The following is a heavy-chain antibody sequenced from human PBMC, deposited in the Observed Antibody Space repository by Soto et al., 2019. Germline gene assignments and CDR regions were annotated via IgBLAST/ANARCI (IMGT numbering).Heavy chain of an antibody. CDR2: ISRSGGRT. CDR3: AKDAGPPGNSDWYFDL. V-gene: IGHV3-23*01. Sequence: EVQLLESGGGLVKPGGSLRLSCAASGFTFSRSAMSWVRQAPGKGLEWVSGISRSGGRTYDADSVKGRFTISRDNSKNTLYLQMNSLRAQDTAVYYCAKDAGPPGNSDWYFDLWGRGALVTVYS. J-gene: IGHJ2*01. CDR1: GFTFSRSA. D-gene: IGHD1-26*01.